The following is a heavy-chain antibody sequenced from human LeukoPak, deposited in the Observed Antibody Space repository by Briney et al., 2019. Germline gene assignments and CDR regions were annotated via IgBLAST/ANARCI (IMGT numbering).Heavy chain of an antibody. CDR1: GGSFSGYY. D-gene: IGHD3-22*01. Sequence: SETLSLTCAVYGGSFSGYYWSWIRQPPGKGLEWIGEINHSGSTNYNPSLKSRVTISVDTSKNQFSLKLSSVTAADTAVYYCARGRSRRITMTDLDIWGQGTMVTVSS. CDR3: ARGRSRRITMTDLDI. V-gene: IGHV4-34*01. J-gene: IGHJ3*02. CDR2: INHSGST.